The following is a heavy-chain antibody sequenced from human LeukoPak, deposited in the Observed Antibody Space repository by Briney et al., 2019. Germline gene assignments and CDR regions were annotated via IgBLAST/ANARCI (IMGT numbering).Heavy chain of an antibody. CDR2: IDDSGSSI. V-gene: IGHV3-48*03. Sequence: GGSLRLSCAASGFTFSSYEMNWVRQAPGKGLEWVSYIDDSGSSIYYADSVKGRFTISRDNAKSSLYLQMNSLRAEDTAVYYCARDRTVGVPGTLQFDFWGQGTLDTVSS. J-gene: IGHJ4*02. D-gene: IGHD6-19*01. CDR3: ARDRTVGVPGTLQFDF. CDR1: GFTFSSYE.